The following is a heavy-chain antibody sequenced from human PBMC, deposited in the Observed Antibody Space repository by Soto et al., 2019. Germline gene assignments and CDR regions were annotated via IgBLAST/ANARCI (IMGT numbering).Heavy chain of an antibody. CDR1: GAYLSGYY. CDR2: INDSGST. D-gene: IGHD3-3*01. CDR3: AKGGRFPEARYYFLDV. Sequence: SETLSLTCVVDGAYLSGYYWTWIRQPPGKGLEWIGEINDSGSTNHKPSLKSRVTMSIDTSKNQFSLNLRSVTAADTGVYYCAKGGRFPEARYYFLDVWGNGTTVTVSS. J-gene: IGHJ6*03. V-gene: IGHV4-34*01.